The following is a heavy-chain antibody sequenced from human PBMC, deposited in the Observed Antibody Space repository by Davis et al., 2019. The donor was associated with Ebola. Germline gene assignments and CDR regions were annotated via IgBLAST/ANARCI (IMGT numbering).Heavy chain of an antibody. Sequence: GGSLRLSCAASGFTFSSFPMSWVRQAPGKGLEWVSATSDSGDSTYYADSVKGRFTTFRDNPKNTLYLQMNSLRADDTAVYYCAKQRGVGAIDYDYWGRGTVVTVSS. V-gene: IGHV3-23*01. CDR2: TSDSGDST. CDR1: GFTFSSFP. J-gene: IGHJ4*02. CDR3: AKQRGVGAIDYDY. D-gene: IGHD1-26*01.